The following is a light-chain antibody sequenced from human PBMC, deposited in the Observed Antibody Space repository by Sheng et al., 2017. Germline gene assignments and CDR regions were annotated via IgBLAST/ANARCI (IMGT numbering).Light chain of an antibody. J-gene: IGKJ1*01. CDR2: DAS. CDR1: QSVSSNY. CDR3: QQYGGSRT. Sequence: EIVLTQSPGTLSLSPGERATLSCRASQSVSSNYLAWYQQKPGQAPRLLIYDASKRATGIPDRFSGSGSGTDFTLTISRLEPEDFAVYYCQQYGGSRTFGQGTKVEI. V-gene: IGKV3-20*01.